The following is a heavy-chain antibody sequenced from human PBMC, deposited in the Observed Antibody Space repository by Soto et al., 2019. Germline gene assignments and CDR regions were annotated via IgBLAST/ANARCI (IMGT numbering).Heavy chain of an antibody. D-gene: IGHD6-6*01. CDR1: GFTFSSYS. V-gene: IGHV3-21*01. J-gene: IGHJ4*02. Sequence: GSLRLSFAASGFTFSSYSMNWVRQAPGKGLEWVSSISSSSSYIYYADSVKGRFTISRDNAKNSLYLQMNSLRAEDTAVYYCARGPEGYSSSPYYFDYWGQGTLVTVSS. CDR3: ARGPEGYSSSPYYFDY. CDR2: ISSSSSYI.